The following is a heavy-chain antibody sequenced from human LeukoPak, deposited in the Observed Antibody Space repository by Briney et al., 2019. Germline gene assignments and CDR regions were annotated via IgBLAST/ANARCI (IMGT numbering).Heavy chain of an antibody. Sequence: GGSLRLSCAASGFTFSNAWMSWVRQAPGKGLEWVGRIKSKTDGGTTDYAAPVKGRFTISRDDSKNTLYLQMNSLKTEDTAVYYCTTVVPAIVLRYFDWLIGPPTDYWGQGTLVTVSS. V-gene: IGHV3-15*01. D-gene: IGHD3-9*01. CDR1: GFTFSNAW. CDR2: IKSKTDGGTT. J-gene: IGHJ4*02. CDR3: TTVVPAIVLRYFDWLIGPPTDY.